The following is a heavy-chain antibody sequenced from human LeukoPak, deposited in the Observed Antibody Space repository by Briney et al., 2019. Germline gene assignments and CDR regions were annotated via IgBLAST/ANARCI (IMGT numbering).Heavy chain of an antibody. CDR2: FSAGGGAT. CDR3: ARVTLAPPLYNWFDP. CDR1: GFTFRSYD. Sequence: GGSLRLSCAAAGFTFRSYDMSWVRQAPGKGLEWVSTFSAGGGATYYADSVKGRFTISRDNAKNSLYLQMNSLRAEDTAVYYCARVTLAPPLYNWFDPWGQGTLVTVSS. D-gene: IGHD1-14*01. V-gene: IGHV3-23*01. J-gene: IGHJ5*02.